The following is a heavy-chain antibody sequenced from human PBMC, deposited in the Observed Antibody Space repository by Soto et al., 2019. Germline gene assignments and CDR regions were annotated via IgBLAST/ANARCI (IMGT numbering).Heavy chain of an antibody. CDR1: GYSFTTYW. J-gene: IGHJ6*02. CDR3: ARLEKWYYNYYGLDV. CDR2: IDPGDSST. V-gene: IGHV5-10-1*01. Sequence: AESLKISCQGSGYSFTTYWISWVRQMPGKGLEWMGKIDPGDSSTNYSPSFRGHITISVDRSINAAHLQFSSLKAADTAVYYCARLEKWYYNYYGLDVWGQGTMVTVSS. D-gene: IGHD1-26*01.